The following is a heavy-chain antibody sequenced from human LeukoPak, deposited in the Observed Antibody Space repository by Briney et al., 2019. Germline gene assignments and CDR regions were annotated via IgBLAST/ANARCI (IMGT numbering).Heavy chain of an antibody. J-gene: IGHJ5*02. Sequence: SETLSLTCTVSGGSVSSGSHFWSWIRQPPGKGLEWIGYIYYTGSTNYNPSLKSRLTISIDTSKNQFSLKLTSVTTADTAVYYCAELQGAAASSDWFDPWGQGTLVTVSS. CDR3: AELQGAAASSDWFDP. V-gene: IGHV4-61*01. D-gene: IGHD6-13*01. CDR2: IYYTGST. CDR1: GGSVSSGSHF.